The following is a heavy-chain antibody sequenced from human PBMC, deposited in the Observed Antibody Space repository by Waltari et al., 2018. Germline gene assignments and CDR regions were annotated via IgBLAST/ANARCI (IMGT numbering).Heavy chain of an antibody. Sequence: QVQLQQWGAGLLKPSETLSLTCAVYGGSFSGYYWSWIRQPPGKGLGWIGEINHSGSTNYNPSLKSRVTISVDTSKNQSSLKLSSVTAADTAVYYCARSPYYDILTGFSIYYYYYGMDVWGQGTTVTVSS. V-gene: IGHV4-34*01. J-gene: IGHJ6*02. CDR3: ARSPYYDILTGFSIYYYYYGMDV. CDR1: GGSFSGYY. D-gene: IGHD3-9*01. CDR2: INHSGST.